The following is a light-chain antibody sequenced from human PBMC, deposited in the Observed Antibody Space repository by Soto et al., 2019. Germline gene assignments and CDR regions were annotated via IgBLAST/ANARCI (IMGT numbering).Light chain of an antibody. CDR3: SSYADSSARDYV. V-gene: IGLV2-14*03. Sequence: QSVLTQPASVSGSPGQSITISCTGTSSDIGAYDYVSWYQQHPGGVPKLLIFDVSSRPSGVSSRFSGSKSGNTASLTISGLQADDESDYYCSSYADSSARDYVFGGGTKVTVL. J-gene: IGLJ1*01. CDR1: SSDIGAYDY. CDR2: DVS.